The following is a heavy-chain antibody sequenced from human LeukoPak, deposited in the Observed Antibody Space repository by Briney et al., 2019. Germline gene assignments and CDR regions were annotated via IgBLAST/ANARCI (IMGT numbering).Heavy chain of an antibody. CDR3: ARDCGGSYYDYVWGSYRYGPVDY. Sequence: GRSLRLSCAASGFTFSGYAMHWVRQAPGKGLEWVAVISYDGSNKYYADSVKGRFTISRDNSKNTLYLQMNSLRAEDTAVYYCARDCGGSYYDYVWGSYRYGPVDYWGQGTLVTVSS. CDR1: GFTFSGYA. CDR2: ISYDGSNK. V-gene: IGHV3-30-3*01. J-gene: IGHJ4*02. D-gene: IGHD3-16*02.